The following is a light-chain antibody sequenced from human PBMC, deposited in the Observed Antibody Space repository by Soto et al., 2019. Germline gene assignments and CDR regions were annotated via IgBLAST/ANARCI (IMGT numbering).Light chain of an antibody. CDR2: AAS. CDR1: QGISSY. J-gene: IGKJ3*01. CDR3: QQIGSYPFT. V-gene: IGKV1-9*01. Sequence: IQLTQSPSSLSASVGDRVTITCRASQGISSYLAWYQQKPGKAPKLLIYAASTLQSGVPSRFSGSGSGTDFTLTISSLQPEDFATYYCQQIGSYPFTFGPGTKVDI.